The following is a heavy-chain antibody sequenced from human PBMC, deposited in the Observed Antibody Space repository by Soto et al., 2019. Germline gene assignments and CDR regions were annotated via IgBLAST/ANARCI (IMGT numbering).Heavy chain of an antibody. CDR3: ARERNIVGATIGAFDI. CDR2: IIPIFGTA. V-gene: IGHV1-69*13. Sequence: SVKVSCKASGGTFSSYAISWVRQAPGQGLEWMGGIIPIFGTANYAQKFQGRVTITADESTSTAYMELSSLRTEDTAVYYCARERNIVGATIGAFDIWGQGTMVTVS. CDR1: GGTFSSYA. D-gene: IGHD1-26*01. J-gene: IGHJ3*02.